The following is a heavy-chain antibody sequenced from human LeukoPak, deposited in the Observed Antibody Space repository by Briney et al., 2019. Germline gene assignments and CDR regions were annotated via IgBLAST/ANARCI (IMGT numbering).Heavy chain of an antibody. CDR1: GFTFSSYW. CDR2: ISSSSSYI. D-gene: IGHD6-19*01. V-gene: IGHV3-21*01. J-gene: IGHJ4*02. CDR3: ARDLYSSGWYRSLGY. Sequence: GGSLRLSCAASGFTFSSYWMSWVRQAPGKGLEWVSSISSSSSYIYYADSVKGRFTISRDNAKNSLYLQMNSLRAEDTAVYYCARDLYSSGWYRSLGYWGQGTLVTVSS.